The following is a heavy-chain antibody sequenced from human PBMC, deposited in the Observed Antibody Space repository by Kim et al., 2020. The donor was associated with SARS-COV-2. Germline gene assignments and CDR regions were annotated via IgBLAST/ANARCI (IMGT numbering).Heavy chain of an antibody. J-gene: IGHJ4*02. CDR3: TTSAPGYSSSWAPDY. CDR1: GISFDDYG. V-gene: IGHV3-9*01. CDR2: ISWKTGTK. Sequence: GGSLRLSCAASGISFDDYGMYWVRQGPGKGLEWVSGISWKTGTKGYADSVKGRFTISRDNAKNSLDLQMNNLRVEDTALYYCTTSAPGYSSSWAPDYWGQGTLVTVSS. D-gene: IGHD6-13*01.